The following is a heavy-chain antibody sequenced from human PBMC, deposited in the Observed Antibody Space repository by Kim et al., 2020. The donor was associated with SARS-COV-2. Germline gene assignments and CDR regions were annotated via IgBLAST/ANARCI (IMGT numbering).Heavy chain of an antibody. CDR3: ARDYDSSGYYYYYYGMDV. D-gene: IGHD3-22*01. V-gene: IGHV1-69*06. CDR2: IIPIFGTA. Sequence: SVKVSCKASGGTFSSYAISWVRQAPGQGLEWMGGIIPIFGTANYAQKFHGRVTITADKSTSTAYMELSSLRSEDTAVYYCARDYDSSGYYYYYYGMDVWGQGTTVTVSS. J-gene: IGHJ6*02. CDR1: GGTFSSYA.